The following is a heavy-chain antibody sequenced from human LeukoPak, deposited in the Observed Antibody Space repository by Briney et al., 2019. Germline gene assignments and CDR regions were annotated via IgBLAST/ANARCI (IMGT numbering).Heavy chain of an antibody. J-gene: IGHJ4*02. CDR3: ARVMGYSGYEFDY. V-gene: IGHV4-59*11. CDR1: GGSISSQD. CDR2: IYYSGST. Sequence: ASETLSLTCTVSGGSISSQDWSWIRQPPGKGLEWIGYIYYSGSTKHNPSLKSRVTISVDTSKTQFSLKLSSVTAADTAVYYCARVMGYSGYEFDYWGQGSLVTVSS. D-gene: IGHD5-12*01.